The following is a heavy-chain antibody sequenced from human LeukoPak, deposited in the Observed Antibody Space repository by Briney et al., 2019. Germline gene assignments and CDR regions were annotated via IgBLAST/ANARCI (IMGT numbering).Heavy chain of an antibody. V-gene: IGHV3-21*01. CDR2: ISSSSSYI. J-gene: IGHJ5*02. D-gene: IGHD2-15*01. Sequence: GGSLRLSCAASGFTFSTYGMSWVRQAPGKGLEWVSSISSSSSYIYYADSVKGRFTISRDNAKNSLYLQMNSLRAEDTAVYYCARGVVVVAVHWFDPWGQGTLVTVSS. CDR1: GFTFSTYG. CDR3: ARGVVVVAVHWFDP.